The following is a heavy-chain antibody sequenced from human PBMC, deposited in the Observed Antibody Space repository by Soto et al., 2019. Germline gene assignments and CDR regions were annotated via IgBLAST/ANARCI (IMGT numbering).Heavy chain of an antibody. J-gene: IGHJ4*02. CDR1: GFTFSSYG. CDR3: XXXXXXEFGYFDY. CDR2: IWYDGSNK. V-gene: IGHV3-33*01. D-gene: IGHD3-16*01. Sequence: QVQLVESGGGVVQPGRSLRLSCAASGFTFSSYGMHWVRQAPGKGLEWVAVIWYDGSNKYYADSVKGRFTISRDNSKXXXXXXXXXXXXXXXXXXXXXXXXXXEFGYFDYWGQGTLVSVSS.